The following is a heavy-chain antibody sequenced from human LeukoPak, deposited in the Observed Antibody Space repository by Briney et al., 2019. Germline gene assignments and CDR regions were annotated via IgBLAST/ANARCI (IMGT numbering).Heavy chain of an antibody. CDR2: IYTSGTT. CDR3: ARGRPLLPYYYYYYMDV. J-gene: IGHJ6*03. Sequence: PSQTLSLTCSVSSGSISSGDYNWSWIRQPAGKGLEWIGRIYTSGTTNYNPSLKSRVTISVDTSKNQFSLKLNSVTAADTAVYYCARGRPLLPYYYYYYMDVWGKGTTVTVSS. V-gene: IGHV4-61*02. CDR1: SGSISSGDYN.